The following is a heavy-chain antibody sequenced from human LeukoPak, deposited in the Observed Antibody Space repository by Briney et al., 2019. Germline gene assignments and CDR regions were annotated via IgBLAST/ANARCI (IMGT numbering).Heavy chain of an antibody. CDR2: ISGSGGST. J-gene: IGHJ4*02. D-gene: IGHD3-3*01. CDR3: ANAPGRGWLLSYFAN. Sequence: AGGSLRLSCAASGFTFSSFAMSWVRQAPGKGLEWVSGISGSGGSTYYADSAKGRFTISRDNSKNTLYLQKSSLRAEDTAVYYCANAPGRGWLLSYFANWGQGTLVTVSS. CDR1: GFTFSSFA. V-gene: IGHV3-23*01.